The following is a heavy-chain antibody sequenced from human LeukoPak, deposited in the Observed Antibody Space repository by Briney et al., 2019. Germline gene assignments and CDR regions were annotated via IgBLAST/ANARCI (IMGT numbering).Heavy chain of an antibody. CDR3: ARLSGYYYDSSGYYLGYFDY. Sequence: SQTLSLTCTVSGGSISSGDYYWSWIRQPPGKGLEWIGYIYYSGSTYYNPSLKSRVTISVDTSKNQFSLKLSSVTAADTAVYYCARLSGYYYDSSGYYLGYFDYWGQGTLVTVSS. CDR2: IYYSGST. V-gene: IGHV4-30-4*08. D-gene: IGHD3-22*01. J-gene: IGHJ4*02. CDR1: GGSISSGDYY.